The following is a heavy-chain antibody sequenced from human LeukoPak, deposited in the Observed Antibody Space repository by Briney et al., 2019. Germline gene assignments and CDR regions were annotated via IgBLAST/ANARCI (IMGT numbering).Heavy chain of an antibody. CDR2: ISADNAKT. D-gene: IGHD1-14*01. J-gene: IGHJ4*02. V-gene: IGHV1-18*01. CDR1: GYILTNHG. CDR3: SRLILNRGRTHDY. Sequence: ASVKVSCKASGYILTNHGFSWVRQAPGQGLEGVGCISADNAKTISVQNLQGRVTVTTHTSTNTPSLELRSLRAHSTPASFFSRLILNRGRTHDYWGQGTLVTVSA.